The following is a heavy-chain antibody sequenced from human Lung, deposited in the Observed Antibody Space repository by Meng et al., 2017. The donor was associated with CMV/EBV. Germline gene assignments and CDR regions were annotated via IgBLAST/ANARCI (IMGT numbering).Heavy chain of an antibody. J-gene: IGHJ4*02. CDR1: GFTFSSYA. CDR2: ISYDGSNK. Sequence: GGSXRLXCAASGFTFSSYAMHWVRQAPGKGLEWVAVISYDGSNKYYSDSVKGRFNISRDNSKNTLYLQMNSLRAEDTAVYYCARTPKDIVVVPADSFYFDYWXQGTLVT. CDR3: ARTPKDIVVVPADSFYFDY. V-gene: IGHV3-30-3*01. D-gene: IGHD2-2*01.